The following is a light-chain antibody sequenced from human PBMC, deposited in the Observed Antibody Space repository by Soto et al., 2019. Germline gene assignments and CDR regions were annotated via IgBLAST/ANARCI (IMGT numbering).Light chain of an antibody. Sequence: QSVLTQPPSVSGAPGQRVTISCTGSSSSIGAGYDVHWYQQLPGTAPKVLIYGNSHRPSGVPDRFSGSKSGTSASLAITGLQAEDEADYYCQSYDSSLGAYVFGTGTKLTVL. CDR3: QSYDSSLGAYV. J-gene: IGLJ1*01. CDR1: SSSIGAGYD. CDR2: GNS. V-gene: IGLV1-40*01.